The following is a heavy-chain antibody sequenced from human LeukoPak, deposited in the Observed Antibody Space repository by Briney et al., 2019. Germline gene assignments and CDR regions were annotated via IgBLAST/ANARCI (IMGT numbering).Heavy chain of an antibody. D-gene: IGHD3-9*01. CDR1: GGSISSGSYY. CDR2: IYTSGST. V-gene: IGHV4-61*02. CDR3: ARTWLPFDY. Sequence: SETLSLTCTVSGGSISSGSYYGSWIRQPAGKGLEWIGRIYTSGSTNYNPSLKSRVTISLDTSKNQFSLKLSSVTAADTAVYYCARTWLPFDYWGQGTLVTVSS. J-gene: IGHJ4*02.